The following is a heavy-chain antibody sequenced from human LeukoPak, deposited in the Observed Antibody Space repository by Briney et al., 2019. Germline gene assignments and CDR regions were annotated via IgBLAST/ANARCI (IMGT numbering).Heavy chain of an antibody. J-gene: IGHJ4*02. CDR3: AREIRSSGSSY. D-gene: IGHD1-26*01. CDR2: VNPKSGDT. Sequence: ASVKVSCKASGYTFTRYYIHWVRQAPGRGREWMGWVNPKSGDTYYAQEFQTRVTMTRDTSISTAYMELRSLTSDDTAVYYCAREIRSSGSSYWGQGTLVTVSS. CDR1: GYTFTRYY. V-gene: IGHV1-2*02.